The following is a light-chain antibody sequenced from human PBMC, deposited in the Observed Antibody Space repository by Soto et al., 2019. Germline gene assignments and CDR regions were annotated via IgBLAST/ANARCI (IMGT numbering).Light chain of an antibody. J-gene: IGKJ3*01. CDR2: GVS. CDR3: QQYGSSPPFT. Sequence: EIVLTQSPDILSLSPGDRASLSCRASQSVTSTFLAWYQQKPGQAPRLLIYGVSSRATGIPDRFSGSGSGTDFTLTISRLEPEDFAVYYCQQYGSSPPFTFGPGTNVGLK. CDR1: QSVTSTF. V-gene: IGKV3-20*01.